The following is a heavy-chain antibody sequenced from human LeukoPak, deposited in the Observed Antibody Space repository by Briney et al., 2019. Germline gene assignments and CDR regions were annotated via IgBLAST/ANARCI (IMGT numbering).Heavy chain of an antibody. D-gene: IGHD3-22*01. CDR2: ISASGGST. Sequence: PGGSLRLSCGASGLRFRSYAMNWVRQAPGKGLEWVSTISASGGSTYYADSVKGRFTISRDNSKNTVFLQMNSLRAEDTAVYYCAKDRFSTMVVVVDWGQGTLVTVSS. V-gene: IGHV3-23*01. CDR1: GLRFRSYA. CDR3: AKDRFSTMVVVVD. J-gene: IGHJ4*02.